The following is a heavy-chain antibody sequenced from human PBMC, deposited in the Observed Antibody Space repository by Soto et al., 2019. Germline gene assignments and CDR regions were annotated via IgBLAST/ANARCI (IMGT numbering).Heavy chain of an antibody. CDR2: ISAYNGNT. Sequence: QVQLVQSGAEVKKPGASVKVSCKASGYTFTSYGISWVRQAPGQGLEWMGWISAYNGNTNYAQKLQGRVTMTTDTSTSTAYMELRSLRSDDTAVYYCARVGDYYDSGGPWDDAFEIGGQGTMVTVSS. D-gene: IGHD3-22*01. CDR3: ARVGDYYDSGGPWDDAFEI. V-gene: IGHV1-18*01. CDR1: GYTFTSYG. J-gene: IGHJ3*02.